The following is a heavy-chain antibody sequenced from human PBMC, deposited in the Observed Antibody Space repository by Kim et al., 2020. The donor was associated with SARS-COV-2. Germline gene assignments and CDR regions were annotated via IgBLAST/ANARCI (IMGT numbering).Heavy chain of an antibody. CDR2: ISSSSSYT. CDR3: AREDYGSGSYYAFDI. CDR1: GFTFSDYY. J-gene: IGHJ3*02. V-gene: IGHV3-11*06. D-gene: IGHD3-10*01. Sequence: GGSLRLSCAASGFTFSDYYMSWIRQAPGKGLEWVSYISSSSSYTNYADSVKGRFTISRDNAKNSLYLQMNSLRAEDTAVYYCAREDYGSGSYYAFDIWGQGTMVTVSS.